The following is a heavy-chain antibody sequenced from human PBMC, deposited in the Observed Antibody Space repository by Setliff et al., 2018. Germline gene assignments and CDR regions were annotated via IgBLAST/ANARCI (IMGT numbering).Heavy chain of an antibody. D-gene: IGHD3-3*01. J-gene: IGHJ4*02. CDR3: AGQGPIFGSGLIPGFDQ. CDR2: VSVSGDNT. CDR1: GITFTSYA. Sequence: GGSLRLSCVASGITFTSYAMSWVRQAPGKGLEWVSTVSVSGDNTYYTDSVKGRFTTSRDNSKNTVSMQMSSLRAEDTAIYFCAGQGPIFGSGLIPGFDQWGQGTMVTGS. V-gene: IGHV3-23*01.